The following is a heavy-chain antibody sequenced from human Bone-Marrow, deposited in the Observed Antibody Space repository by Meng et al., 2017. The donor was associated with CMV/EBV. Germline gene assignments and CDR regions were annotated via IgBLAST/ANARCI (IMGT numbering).Heavy chain of an antibody. J-gene: IGHJ3*02. V-gene: IGHV3-21*01. CDR3: ARDQGIAVAGTGDAFDI. CDR2: ISSSQKYK. D-gene: IGHD6-19*01. Sequence: GESLKISCAASGFTFSSFSMNWVRQAPGKGLEWLSSISSSQKYKHYADSVRGRFTISRDDAKNSLYLQMNSLRLEDTAVYYCARDQGIAVAGTGDAFDIWGQGTMVTVSS. CDR1: GFTFSSFS.